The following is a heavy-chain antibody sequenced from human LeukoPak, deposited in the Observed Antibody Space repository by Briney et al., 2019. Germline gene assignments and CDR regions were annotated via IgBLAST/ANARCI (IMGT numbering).Heavy chain of an antibody. D-gene: IGHD1-26*01. Sequence: SETLSLTCTVSGGSISSSSYYWSWIRQPAGKGLEWIGRIYTSGSTNYNPSLKSRVTISVDTSKNQFSLKLSSVTAADTAVYYCARDWDHDAFDIWGQGTMVTVSS. CDR1: GGSISSSSYY. CDR2: IYTSGST. J-gene: IGHJ3*02. V-gene: IGHV4-61*02. CDR3: ARDWDHDAFDI.